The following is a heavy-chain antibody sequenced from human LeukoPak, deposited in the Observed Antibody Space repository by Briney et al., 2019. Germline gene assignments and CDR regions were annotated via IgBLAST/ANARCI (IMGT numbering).Heavy chain of an antibody. J-gene: IGHJ3*02. D-gene: IGHD3-22*01. CDR2: IYYGGST. Sequence: SETLSLTCTVSGGSISSYYWSLIRQPPGKGLEWIGYIYYGGSTNYNPSLKSRVTISVDTSKNQFSLKLSSVTAADTAVYYCATTEMDYYDSSGYTIRGQGTMVTVSS. V-gene: IGHV4-59*01. CDR3: ATTEMDYYDSSGYTI. CDR1: GGSISSYY.